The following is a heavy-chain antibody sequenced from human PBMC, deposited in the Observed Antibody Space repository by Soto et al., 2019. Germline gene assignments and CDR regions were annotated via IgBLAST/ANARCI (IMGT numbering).Heavy chain of an antibody. V-gene: IGHV4-38-2*02. D-gene: IGHD4-17*01. J-gene: IGHJ4*02. CDR2: INRSGNT. CDR1: GYSINRGYY. Sequence: SETLSLTCTVSGYSINRGYYWGWIRQSPGKGLEWVGSINRSGNTYYNPSLRSRVTISVDTSKNQLSLKLSSVTAADTAVYYCGRSGDDYGSYIDYWGQGTLVTVSS. CDR3: GRSGDDYGSYIDY.